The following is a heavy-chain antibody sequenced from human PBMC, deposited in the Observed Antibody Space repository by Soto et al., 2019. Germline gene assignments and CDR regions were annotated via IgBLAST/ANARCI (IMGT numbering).Heavy chain of an antibody. V-gene: IGHV4-59*01. CDR3: ARVRRYYCSSGYQYYFDY. CDR1: GGSISSYY. CDR2: IYYSGST. Sequence: PSETLSLTCTVSGGSISSYYWSWIRQPPGKGLEWIGYIYYSGSTNYNPSLKSRVTISVDTSKNQFSLKLSSVTAADTAVYYCARVRRYYCSSGYQYYFDYRGQGTLVNVSS. D-gene: IGHD2-2*01. J-gene: IGHJ4*02.